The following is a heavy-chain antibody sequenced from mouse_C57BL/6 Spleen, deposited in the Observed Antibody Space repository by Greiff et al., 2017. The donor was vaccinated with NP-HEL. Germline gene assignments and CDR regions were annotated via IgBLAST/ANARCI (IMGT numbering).Heavy chain of an antibody. CDR2: ISSGGSYT. D-gene: IGHD1-1*01. Sequence: EVQLVESGGDLVKPGGSLKLSCAASGFTFSSYGMSWVRQTPDKRLEWVATISSGGSYTYYPDSVKRRFTISRDNAKNTLYLQMSSLKSEDTAMYYCARDYYGSSYDYAMDYWGQGTSVTVSS. J-gene: IGHJ4*01. CDR3: ARDYYGSSYDYAMDY. CDR1: GFTFSSYG. V-gene: IGHV5-6*01.